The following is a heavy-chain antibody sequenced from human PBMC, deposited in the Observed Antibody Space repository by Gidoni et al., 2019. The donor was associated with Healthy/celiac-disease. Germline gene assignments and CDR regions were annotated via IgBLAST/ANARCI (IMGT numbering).Heavy chain of an antibody. V-gene: IGHV4-34*01. CDR1: GGSFSGYY. Sequence: QVQLQQWGAGLLKPSETLSLTCAVYGGSFSGYYWSWIRQPPGKGLEWIGEINHSGSTNYNPSLKSRVTISVDTSKNQFSLKLSSVTAADTAVYYCARRERGYYYYYMDVWGKGTTVTVSS. CDR3: ARRERGYYYYYMDV. CDR2: INHSGST. D-gene: IGHD3-10*01. J-gene: IGHJ6*03.